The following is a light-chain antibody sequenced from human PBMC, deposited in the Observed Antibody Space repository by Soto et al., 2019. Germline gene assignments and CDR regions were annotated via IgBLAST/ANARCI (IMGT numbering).Light chain of an antibody. J-gene: IGKJ1*01. V-gene: IGKV1-39*01. Sequence: DIQLTQSPSSLSASVGDRVILTCRASQTIRTSLNWYQQKTGKATKLLIYAASTMHSGVPSRFSGSGSGTDFTLSISNLQPEDFATYFCQQTYATPPTFGQGTKVDIK. CDR3: QQTYATPPT. CDR1: QTIRTS. CDR2: AAS.